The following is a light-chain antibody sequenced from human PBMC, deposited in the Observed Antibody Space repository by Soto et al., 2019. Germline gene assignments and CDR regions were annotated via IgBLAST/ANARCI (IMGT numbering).Light chain of an antibody. CDR3: QQYSNWPPIT. V-gene: IGKV1-39*02. CDR2: AAS. Sequence: GDRVTITCRASQSISSYLNWYQQKPGKAPKLLIYAASSLQSGVPSRFSGSGSGTEFTLTISSLQSEDFAVYYCQQYSNWPPITFGQGTRLEIK. J-gene: IGKJ5*01. CDR1: QSISSY.